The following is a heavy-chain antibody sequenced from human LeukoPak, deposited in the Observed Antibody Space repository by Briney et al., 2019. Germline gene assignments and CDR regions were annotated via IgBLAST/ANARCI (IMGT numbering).Heavy chain of an antibody. J-gene: IGHJ4*02. V-gene: IGHV1-2*02. CDR1: GYTFIDYY. CDR2: IDPNSGGA. CDR3: ARDNYGNLDY. D-gene: IGHD4-17*01. Sequence: GASVKVSCKTSGYTFIDYYMHWVRQAPGQGLEWMGWIDPNSGGAKYAQNFQGRVSMARDTSISTVYMEVTGVTSDDTAVYYCARDNYGNLDYWGQGTLVTVSS.